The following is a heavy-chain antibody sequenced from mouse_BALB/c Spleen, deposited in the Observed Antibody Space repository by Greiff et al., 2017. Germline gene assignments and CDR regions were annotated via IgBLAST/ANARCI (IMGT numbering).Heavy chain of an antibody. V-gene: IGHV1-69*02. CDR1: GYTFTSYW. CDR3: ARSSYDVGAD. D-gene: IGHD3-1*01. Sequence: VQLQQPGAELVKPGASVKLSCKASGYTFTSYWMHWVKQRPGQGLEWIGEIDPSDSYTNYNQKFKGKATLTVDKSSSTAYMQLSSLTSEDSAVYYGARSSYDVGADWGQGTTLTVSS. CDR2: IDPSDSYT. J-gene: IGHJ2*01.